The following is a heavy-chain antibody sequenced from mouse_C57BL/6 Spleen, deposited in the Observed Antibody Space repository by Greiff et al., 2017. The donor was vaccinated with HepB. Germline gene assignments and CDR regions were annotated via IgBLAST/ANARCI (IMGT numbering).Heavy chain of an antibody. J-gene: IGHJ3*01. Sequence: EVKLMESGGGLVQPGGSLSLSCAASGFTFTDYYMSWVRQPPGKALEWLGFIRNKANGYTTEYSASVKGRCTISRDNSQSILYLQMNALRAEDSATYYCARYGPGFAYWGQGTLVTVSA. V-gene: IGHV7-3*01. CDR1: GFTFTDYY. CDR3: ARYGPGFAY. CDR2: IRNKANGYTT.